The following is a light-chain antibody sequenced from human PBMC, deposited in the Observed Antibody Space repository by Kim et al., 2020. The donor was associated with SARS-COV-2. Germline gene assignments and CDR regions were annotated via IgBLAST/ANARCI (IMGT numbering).Light chain of an antibody. Sequence: VPPGQPARITCSGDKLGDKYACWYQQKPGQSPVLVIYQDSKRPSGIPERFSGSNSGNTATLTISGTQAMDEADYYCQAWDSSTEVVFGGGTQLTVL. CDR2: QDS. CDR1: KLGDKY. V-gene: IGLV3-1*01. J-gene: IGLJ2*01. CDR3: QAWDSSTEVV.